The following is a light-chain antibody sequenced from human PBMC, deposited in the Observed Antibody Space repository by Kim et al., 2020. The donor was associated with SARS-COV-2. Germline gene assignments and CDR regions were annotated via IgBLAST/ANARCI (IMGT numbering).Light chain of an antibody. CDR1: QSIRSW. CDR2: KAS. CDR3: QQYNSDLVT. Sequence: DIQMTQSPSTLSASIGDRVTITCRASQSIRSWLAWYQQKPGKAPKLLIYKASNLESGVPSRFSGSGSGTEFTLTISSLQPDDSATYYCQQYNSDLVTFGQGTKVDIK. V-gene: IGKV1-5*03. J-gene: IGKJ1*01.